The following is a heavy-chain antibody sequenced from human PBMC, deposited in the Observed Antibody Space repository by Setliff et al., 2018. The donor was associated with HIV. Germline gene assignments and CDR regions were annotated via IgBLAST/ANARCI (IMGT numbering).Heavy chain of an antibody. CDR3: ARAPPNWNYDYYYYYYMDV. D-gene: IGHD1-7*01. CDR1: GDSISTYH. V-gene: IGHV4-4*08. Sequence: SETLSLTCTVSGDSISTYHWSWIRQTPGKGLEWIGNIPITGRTTYNISLKSRLTITRDTSKNQISLILSSVTAADTAVYYCARAPPNWNYDYYYYYYMDVWGKGTTVTVSS. J-gene: IGHJ6*03. CDR2: IPITGRT.